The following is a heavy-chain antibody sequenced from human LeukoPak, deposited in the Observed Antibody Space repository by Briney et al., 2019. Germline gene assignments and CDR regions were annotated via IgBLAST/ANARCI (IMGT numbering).Heavy chain of an antibody. J-gene: IGHJ2*01. D-gene: IGHD3-22*01. CDR1: GGSISSGDYY. Sequence: SQTLSLTCTVSGGSISSGDYYWSWIRQPAGKGLEWIGRIYTSGSTNYNPSLKSRVTMSVDTSKNQFSLKLSSVTAADTAVYYCARDKPDYYDSSGYYWYFDLWGRGTLVTVSS. CDR2: IYTSGST. CDR3: ARDKPDYYDSSGYYWYFDL. V-gene: IGHV4-61*02.